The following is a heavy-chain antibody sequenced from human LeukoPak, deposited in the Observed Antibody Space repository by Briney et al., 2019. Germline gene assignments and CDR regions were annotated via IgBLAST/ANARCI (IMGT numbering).Heavy chain of an antibody. J-gene: IGHJ4*02. CDR2: ITYDGSSE. Sequence: GRSLRLSCAASGFTFDDYTMHWVRQAPGKGLEWVATITYDGSSEYYADSVKDRFTVSRDNSKNTLYLQMSSLKTEDTAVYYCAKRGDGGHKSLEYWGQGTLVIVSS. CDR3: AKRGDGGHKSLEY. CDR1: GFTFDDYT. V-gene: IGHV3-30*18. D-gene: IGHD3-16*01.